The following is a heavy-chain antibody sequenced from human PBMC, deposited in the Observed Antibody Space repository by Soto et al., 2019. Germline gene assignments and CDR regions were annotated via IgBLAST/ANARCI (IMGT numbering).Heavy chain of an antibody. CDR1: GFTFSSYA. Sequence: GGSLRLSCAASGFTFSSYAMSWVRQAPGKGLEWVSAISGSGGSTYYADSVKGRFTISRDNSKNTLYLQMNSLRAEDTAVYYCAKDLASRYCSSTSCYTVDYWGQGTLVTVSS. V-gene: IGHV3-23*01. CDR2: ISGSGGST. J-gene: IGHJ4*02. D-gene: IGHD2-2*02. CDR3: AKDLASRYCSSTSCYTVDY.